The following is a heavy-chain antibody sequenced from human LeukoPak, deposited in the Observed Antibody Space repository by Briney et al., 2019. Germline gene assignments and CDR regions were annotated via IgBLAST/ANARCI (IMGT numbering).Heavy chain of an antibody. CDR1: GFTFSSYG. CDR3: ARASDYYDSSGFST. D-gene: IGHD3-22*01. Sequence: PGRSLRLSCAASGFTFSSYGMHWVRQAPGKGLEWVAVIWYDGSNKYYADSVKGRFTISRDNSKNTLYLQMNSLRAEDTAVYYCARASDYYDSSGFSTWGQGTLVTVSS. V-gene: IGHV3-33*01. J-gene: IGHJ5*02. CDR2: IWYDGSNK.